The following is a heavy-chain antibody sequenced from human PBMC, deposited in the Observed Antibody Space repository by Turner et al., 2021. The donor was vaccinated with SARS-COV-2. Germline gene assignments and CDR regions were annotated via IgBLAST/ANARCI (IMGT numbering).Heavy chain of an antibody. CDR2: RYERAKWNN. V-gene: IGHV6-1*01. J-gene: IGHJ4*02. Sequence: QVQLQQSGPGLVKPSQTLSLTRAISGDRVSSNSAAWNWTRQSPSRGLEGLGRRYERAKWNNDYAGCAKSGITINADTTKNRFSLQLNSVTHEDTAVYYCAGEHWVDVWGSYRSTAYFDHWGQGTLVTVSS. CDR1: GDRVSSNSAA. D-gene: IGHD3-16*02. CDR3: AGEHWVDVWGSYRSTAYFDH.